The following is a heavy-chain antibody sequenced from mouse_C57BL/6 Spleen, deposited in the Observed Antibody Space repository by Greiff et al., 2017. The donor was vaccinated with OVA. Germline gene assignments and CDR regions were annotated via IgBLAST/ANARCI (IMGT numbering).Heavy chain of an antibody. CDR1: GFTFSDYY. D-gene: IGHD4-1*01. CDR3: ARERLGQGYFDY. CDR2: INYDGSST. Sequence: EVQRVESEGGLVQPGSSMKLSCTASGFTFSDYYMAWVRQVPEKGLEWVANINYDGSSTYYLDSLKSRFIISRDNAKNILYLQMSSLKSEDTATYYCARERLGQGYFDYWGQGTTLTVSS. V-gene: IGHV5-16*01. J-gene: IGHJ2*01.